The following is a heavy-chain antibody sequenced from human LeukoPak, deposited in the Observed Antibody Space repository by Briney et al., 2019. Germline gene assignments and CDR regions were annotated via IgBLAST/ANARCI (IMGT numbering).Heavy chain of an antibody. Sequence: GRSLRLSCAASGCTFSSYAMHWVRQAPGKGLEWVAVIAYDGSNKYYADSVKGRFTISRDNSKNTLYLQMNSLRAEDTAVYYCARGGSSSWYANLYFDYWGQGTLVTVCS. CDR1: GCTFSSYA. CDR2: IAYDGSNK. D-gene: IGHD6-13*01. J-gene: IGHJ4*02. V-gene: IGHV3-30-3*01. CDR3: ARGGSSSWYANLYFDY.